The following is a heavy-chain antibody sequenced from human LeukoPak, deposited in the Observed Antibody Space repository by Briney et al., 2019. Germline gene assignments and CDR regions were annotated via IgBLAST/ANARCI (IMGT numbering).Heavy chain of an antibody. CDR3: ARRRDGYNWDYFDY. CDR2: IYYSGST. V-gene: IGHV4-59*08. J-gene: IGHJ4*02. Sequence: SETLSLTCTVSGGSISSYYWSWIRQPPGKGLEWIGYIYYSGSTNYNPPLKSRVTISVDTSKNQFSLKLSSVTAADTAVYYCARRRDGYNWDYFDYWGQGTLVTVSS. D-gene: IGHD5-24*01. CDR1: GGSISSYY.